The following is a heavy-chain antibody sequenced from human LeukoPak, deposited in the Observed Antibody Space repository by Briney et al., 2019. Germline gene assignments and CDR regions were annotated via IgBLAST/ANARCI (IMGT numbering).Heavy chain of an antibody. Sequence: PSETLSLTCTVSGGSISSYYWSWTRQPAGKGLEWIGRIYTSGSTNYNPSLKSRVTMSVDTSKNQFSLKLSSVTAADTAVYYCARHCSSTSCYRNYYYGMDVWGQGTTVTVSS. V-gene: IGHV4-4*07. J-gene: IGHJ6*02. CDR3: ARHCSSTSCYRNYYYGMDV. CDR1: GGSISSYY. CDR2: IYTSGST. D-gene: IGHD2-2*02.